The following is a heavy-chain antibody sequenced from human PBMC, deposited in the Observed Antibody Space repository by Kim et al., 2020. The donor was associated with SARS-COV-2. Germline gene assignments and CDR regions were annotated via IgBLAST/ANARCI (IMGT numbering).Heavy chain of an antibody. V-gene: IGHV1-2*06. D-gene: IGHD5-18*01. CDR3: ARARGYRYGYRGVFDY. J-gene: IGHJ4*02. CDR2: INPNSGDT. Sequence: ASVKVSCKASGYTFTGYYINWVRQAPGQGLEWMGRINPNSGDTNYAQKFQGRVTMTRDTSISTAYMELSRLRSDDTAVYYCARARGYRYGYRGVFDYWGQGTLVTVSS. CDR1: GYTFTGYY.